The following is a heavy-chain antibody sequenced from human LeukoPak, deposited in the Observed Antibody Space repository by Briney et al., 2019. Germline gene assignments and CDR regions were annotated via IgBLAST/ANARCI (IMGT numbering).Heavy chain of an antibody. Sequence: GGSLRLSCVASGFTRGMHWVRQAPGNGLEWVGFIRFDGTDSDYADSVKGRFTISRDNSKNTLFLQLSSLKPEDTAMYYCAMERLSGFSFVHWGQGTLVAASS. V-gene: IGHV3-30*02. J-gene: IGHJ5*02. CDR3: AMERLSGFSFVH. CDR1: GFTRG. CDR2: IRFDGTDS. D-gene: IGHD3-3*01.